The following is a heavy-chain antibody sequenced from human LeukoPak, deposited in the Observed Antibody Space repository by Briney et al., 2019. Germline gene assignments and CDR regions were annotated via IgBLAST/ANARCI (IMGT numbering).Heavy chain of an antibody. J-gene: IGHJ4*02. CDR3: ARDLTHCSSTSCSYGEFDY. D-gene: IGHD2-2*01. V-gene: IGHV3-20*04. CDR1: GFTFDEYG. CDR2: INWNGGST. Sequence: GGSLRLSCAASGFTFDEYGMSWVRQAPGKGLEWVSGINWNGGSTGHADSVKGRFTISRDNAKNSLYLQMNSLRAEDTALYYCARDLTHCSSTSCSYGEFDYWGQGTLVTVSS.